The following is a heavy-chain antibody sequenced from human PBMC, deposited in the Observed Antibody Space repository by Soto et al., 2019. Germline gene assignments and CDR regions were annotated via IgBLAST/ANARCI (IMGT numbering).Heavy chain of an antibody. CDR3: ARHPYYYGSGSYYNPYYYYGMDV. J-gene: IGHJ6*02. CDR1: GGSISSYY. CDR2: IYYSGST. D-gene: IGHD3-10*01. Sequence: SETLSLTCTVSGGSISSYYWSWIRQPPGKGLEWIGYIYYSGSTNYNPSLKSRVTISVDTSKNQFSLKLSSVTAADTAVYYCARHPYYYGSGSYYNPYYYYGMDVWGQGTTVTVSS. V-gene: IGHV4-59*08.